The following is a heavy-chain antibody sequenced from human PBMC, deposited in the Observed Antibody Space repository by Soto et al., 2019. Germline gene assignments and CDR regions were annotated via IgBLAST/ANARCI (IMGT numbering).Heavy chain of an antibody. CDR1: GYSFTSYW. V-gene: IGHV5-10-1*01. D-gene: IGHD3-22*01. CDR2: IDPSDSYT. Sequence: GESLKISCKGSGYSFTSYWISWVRQMPGKGLEWMGRIDPSDSYTNYSPSFQGHVTISADKSISTAYLQWSGLKASDTAMYYCARQPYYYDSSGYWRRDWFDPWGQGTLVTVSS. J-gene: IGHJ5*02. CDR3: ARQPYYYDSSGYWRRDWFDP.